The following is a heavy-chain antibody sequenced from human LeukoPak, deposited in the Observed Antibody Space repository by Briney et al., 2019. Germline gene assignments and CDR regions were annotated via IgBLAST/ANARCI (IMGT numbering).Heavy chain of an antibody. CDR1: GFTFSGFA. CDR2: ISSSSSYI. J-gene: IGHJ6*04. V-gene: IGHV3-21*01. CDR3: ARVLYYDFWSGYYPMDV. D-gene: IGHD3-3*01. Sequence: GGTLRLSCAASGFTFSGFAMSWVRQAPGKGLEWVSSISSSSSYIYYADSVKGRFTISSDNAKNSLYLQMNSLRAEDTAVYYCARVLYYDFWSGYYPMDVWGKGTTVTVSS.